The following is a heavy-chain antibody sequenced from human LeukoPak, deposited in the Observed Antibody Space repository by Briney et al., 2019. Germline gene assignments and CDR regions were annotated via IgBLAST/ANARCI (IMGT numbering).Heavy chain of an antibody. Sequence: GGSLRLSCAASGFSVSDYGMLWVRQAPGKGLEWVALIRYNGNDKYYDDSVKGRFTISRDNSKNTLYLQMNSLRAEDTAVYYCAREGLSYSSSPSARNAFDIWGQGTMVTVSS. CDR1: GFSVSDYG. CDR2: IRYNGNDK. V-gene: IGHV3-30*02. D-gene: IGHD6-6*01. CDR3: AREGLSYSSSPSARNAFDI. J-gene: IGHJ3*02.